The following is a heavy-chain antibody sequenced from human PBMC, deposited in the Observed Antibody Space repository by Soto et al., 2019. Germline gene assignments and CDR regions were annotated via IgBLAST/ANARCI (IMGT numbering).Heavy chain of an antibody. J-gene: IGHJ4*02. CDR2: IIPLFGRS. D-gene: IGHD1-26*01. Sequence: SVKVSCKASGGTFSSFGMSWVRQAPGQGLEWMGGIIPLFGRSNYAQRLRSRLTITADESTNTSYMELVDHTSDYTGAYYGAREASGFDFWGQGTQVTVSS. V-gene: IGHV1-69*13. CDR1: GGTFSSFG. CDR3: AREASGFDF.